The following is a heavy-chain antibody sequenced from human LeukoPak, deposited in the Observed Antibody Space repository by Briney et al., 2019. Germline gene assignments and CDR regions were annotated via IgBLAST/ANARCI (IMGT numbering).Heavy chain of an antibody. CDR2: IQSDGSRA. J-gene: IGHJ4*02. D-gene: IGHD4/OR15-4a*01. V-gene: IGHV3-74*01. CDR1: GFVFRSYW. CDR3: AREGASYQDYFDS. Sequence: GGSLRLSCAGSGFVFRSYWMHWVRQTPGKGLVWVSRIQSDGSRADYADFAKGRFTISRDNARDTVDLQMNSLRAEDTAVYYCAREGASYQDYFDSWGQGTLVTVSS.